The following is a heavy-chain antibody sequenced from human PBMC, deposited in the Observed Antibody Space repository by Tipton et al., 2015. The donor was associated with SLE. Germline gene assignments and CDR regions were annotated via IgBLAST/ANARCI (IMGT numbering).Heavy chain of an antibody. CDR3: AKEYYYDSSGPGYFDY. V-gene: IGHV3-23*01. CDR1: GFTFSSYG. Sequence: GSLRLSCAASGFTFSSYGMNWVRQAPGKGLEWVSSISASGGRTYYADSVKGRFTISRDNSKNMVNLQMNSLRAEDTAVYYCAKEYYYDSSGPGYFDYWGQGTLVTVSS. J-gene: IGHJ4*02. CDR2: ISASGGRT. D-gene: IGHD3-22*01.